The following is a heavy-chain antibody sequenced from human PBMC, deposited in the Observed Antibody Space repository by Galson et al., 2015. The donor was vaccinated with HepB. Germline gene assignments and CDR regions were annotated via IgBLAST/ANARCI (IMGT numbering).Heavy chain of an antibody. CDR2: ISTSSSTI. D-gene: IGHD3-3*01. V-gene: IGHV3-48*01. Sequence: SLRLSCAASGFTFSSYNMNWVRQAPGKGLEWVSYISTSSSTIYYADSVKGRFTISRDNAKNSLYLQMDSLRAEDTAVYYCARGLEYDPPGGVWGKGTTVTVSS. CDR3: ARGLEYDPPGGV. CDR1: GFTFSSYN. J-gene: IGHJ6*04.